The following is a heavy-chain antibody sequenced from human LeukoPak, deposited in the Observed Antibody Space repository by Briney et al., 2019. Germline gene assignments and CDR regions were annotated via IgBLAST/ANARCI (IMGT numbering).Heavy chain of an antibody. Sequence: PGGSLRLSCAGSGFPFSSHGMNWVRQAPGKGLEWVSGISPGGGPTYYADSVRGRFTISRDDSKNTLYLQMKNLRAEDAAVYYCAKDAEFGNDYYGSGSFGYWGQGTLVTVSS. J-gene: IGHJ4*02. V-gene: IGHV3-23*01. CDR2: ISPGGGPT. D-gene: IGHD3-10*01. CDR3: AKDAEFGNDYYGSGSFGY. CDR1: GFPFSSHG.